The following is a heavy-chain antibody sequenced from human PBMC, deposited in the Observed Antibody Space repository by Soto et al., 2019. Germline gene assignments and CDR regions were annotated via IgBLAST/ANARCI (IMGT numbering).Heavy chain of an antibody. J-gene: IGHJ5*02. CDR1: GYSFAGYW. CDR2: IDPSDSQT. V-gene: IGHV5-10-1*01. D-gene: IGHD6-13*01. CDR3: AIHKPIGAAES. Sequence: GESLKISCKGSGYSFAGYWITWVRQKPGKGLEWMGRIDPSDSQTYYSPSFRGHVTISADKANSTYYLQWRSLKASDTAMYFCAIHKPIGAAESWGQGTWVTVSS.